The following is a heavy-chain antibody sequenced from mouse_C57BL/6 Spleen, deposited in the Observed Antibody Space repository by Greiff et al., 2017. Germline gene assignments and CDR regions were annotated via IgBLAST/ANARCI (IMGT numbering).Heavy chain of an antibody. CDR3: ARRTMVTTGDY. Sequence: QVQLQQPGAELVRPGSSVKLSCKASGYTFTSYWMDWVKQRPGQGLEWIGNIYPSDSETHYNQKFKDKATLTVDKSSSTAYMQLSSLTSEDSAVYYCARRTMVTTGDYWGQGTTLTVSS. CDR2: IYPSDSET. V-gene: IGHV1-61*01. CDR1: GYTFTSYW. D-gene: IGHD2-2*01. J-gene: IGHJ2*01.